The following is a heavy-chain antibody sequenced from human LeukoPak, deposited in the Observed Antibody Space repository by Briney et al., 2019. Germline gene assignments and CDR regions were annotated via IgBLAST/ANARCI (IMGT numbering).Heavy chain of an antibody. J-gene: IGHJ4*02. CDR1: GYTFTSYA. Sequence: ASVNVSCTASGYTFTSYAMNWVRQAPGQGLEWMGWINTNTGNPTYAQGFTGRFVFSLDTSVSTAYLQISSLKAEDTAVYYCARDLTMTVVAIGYWGQGTLVTVSS. V-gene: IGHV7-4-1*02. CDR3: ARDLTMTVVAIGY. CDR2: INTNTGNP. D-gene: IGHD3-22*01.